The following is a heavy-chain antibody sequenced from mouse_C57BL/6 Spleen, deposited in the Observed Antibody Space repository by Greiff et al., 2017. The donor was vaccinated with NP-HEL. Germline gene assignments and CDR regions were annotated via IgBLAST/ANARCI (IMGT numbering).Heavy chain of an antibody. Sequence: EVHLVESGPGLVKPSQSLSLTCSVTGYSITSGYYWNWIRQFPGNKLEWMGYISYDGSNNYNPSLKNRISITRDTSKNQFFLKLNSVTTEDTATYYCATTTGPFAYWGQGTLVTVSA. CDR3: ATTTGPFAY. CDR1: GYSITSGYY. V-gene: IGHV3-6*01. J-gene: IGHJ3*01. CDR2: ISYDGSN. D-gene: IGHD1-1*01.